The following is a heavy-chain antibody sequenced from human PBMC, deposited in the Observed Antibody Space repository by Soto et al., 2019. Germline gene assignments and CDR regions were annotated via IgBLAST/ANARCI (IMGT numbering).Heavy chain of an antibody. CDR2: IYPGDSDT. Sequence: GESLKISCKGSGYSFTSYWIGWVRQMPGKGLEWMGIIYPGDSDTRYSPSFQGQVTISADKSISTAYLQWSSLKASDTAMYYCARLRFLGPAAHCGMDVWGQGTTVTVSS. D-gene: IGHD3-3*01. V-gene: IGHV5-51*01. J-gene: IGHJ6*02. CDR3: ARLRFLGPAAHCGMDV. CDR1: GYSFTSYW.